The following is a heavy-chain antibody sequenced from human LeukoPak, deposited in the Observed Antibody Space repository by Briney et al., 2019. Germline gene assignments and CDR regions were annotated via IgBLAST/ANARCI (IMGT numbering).Heavy chain of an antibody. CDR1: GFTFSSYV. CDR2: LSGNSDTT. V-gene: IGHV3-23*01. Sequence: PGGSLRLSCAASGFTFSSYVMNWVRQAPGKGLEWVSTLSGNSDTTHYAESVKGRFTISRDNSKSTLYLQLNSLRAEDTAVYYCAPSAGYCSGGSCPRWFDPWGQGTLVTVSS. J-gene: IGHJ5*02. CDR3: APSAGYCSGGSCPRWFDP. D-gene: IGHD2-15*01.